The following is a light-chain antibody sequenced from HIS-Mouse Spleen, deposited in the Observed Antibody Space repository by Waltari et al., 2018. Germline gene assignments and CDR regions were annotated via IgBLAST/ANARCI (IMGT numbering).Light chain of an antibody. CDR2: DAS. J-gene: IGKJ4*01. Sequence: EIVLTQSPATLSLAPGERATLSCRASQRVSSYLAWYHQKPGQAPRLLIYDASNRATGIPARFSGSGSGTDFTLTISSLESEDFAVYYCQQRSNWPPLTFGGGTKVEIK. V-gene: IGKV3-11*01. CDR1: QRVSSY. CDR3: QQRSNWPPLT.